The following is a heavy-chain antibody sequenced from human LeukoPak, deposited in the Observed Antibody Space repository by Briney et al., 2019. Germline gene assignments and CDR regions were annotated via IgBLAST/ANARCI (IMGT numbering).Heavy chain of an antibody. CDR2: ISGSGGST. J-gene: IGHJ5*02. D-gene: IGHD3-9*01. CDR3: XXXXLREYDILSSSWFDP. CDR1: GFTFSSYG. V-gene: IGHV3-23*01. Sequence: HPGGSLRLSCAASGFTFSSYGMSWVRQAPGKGLEWVSAISGSGGSTYYADSVKGRFTISRDNSKNTLYLQMNSLRAEDTAVYYXXXXXLREYDILSSSWFDPWGQGTLVTVSS.